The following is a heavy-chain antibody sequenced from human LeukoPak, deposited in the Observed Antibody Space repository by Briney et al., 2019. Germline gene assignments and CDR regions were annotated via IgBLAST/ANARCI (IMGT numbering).Heavy chain of an antibody. CDR3: ARGEAVVPAAIHYYYYMDV. CDR1: GFTFSSYG. Sequence: HSGGSLRLSCAASGFTFSSYGMHWVRQTPGEGLEWVAVIWYDGSNKYYADSVKGRFTISRDNSKNTLYLQMNSLRAEDTAVYYCARGEAVVPAAIHYYYYMDVWGKGTTVTVSS. V-gene: IGHV3-33*01. J-gene: IGHJ6*03. CDR2: IWYDGSNK. D-gene: IGHD2-2*01.